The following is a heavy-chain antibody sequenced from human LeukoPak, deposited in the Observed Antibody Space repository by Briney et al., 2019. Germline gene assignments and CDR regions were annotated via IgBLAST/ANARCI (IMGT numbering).Heavy chain of an antibody. D-gene: IGHD3-16*01. Sequence: GGSLRLSCAASGFTFSSYEMNWVRQAPGKGLEWVSYISSSGSTIYYADSMKGRFTISRDNAKNSLYLQMNSLRAEDTAVYYCARGAESETSTFGYWGQGALVTVSS. CDR1: GFTFSSYE. CDR2: ISSSGSTI. V-gene: IGHV3-48*03. J-gene: IGHJ4*02. CDR3: ARGAESETSTFGY.